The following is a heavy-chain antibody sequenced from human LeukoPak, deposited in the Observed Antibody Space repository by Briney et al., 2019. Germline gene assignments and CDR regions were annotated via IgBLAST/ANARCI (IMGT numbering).Heavy chain of an antibody. D-gene: IGHD2-2*03. CDR2: INHSGST. V-gene: IGHV4-34*01. CDR3: ARDGYCSSTSCYGDYYYYGMDV. J-gene: IGHJ6*02. Sequence: SETLSLTCAVYGGSFSGYYWSWLRQPPGKGLEWIGEINHSGSTNYNPSLKSRVTISVDTSKNQFSLKLSSVTAADTAVYYCARDGYCSSTSCYGDYYYYGMDVWGQGTTVTVSS. CDR1: GGSFSGYY.